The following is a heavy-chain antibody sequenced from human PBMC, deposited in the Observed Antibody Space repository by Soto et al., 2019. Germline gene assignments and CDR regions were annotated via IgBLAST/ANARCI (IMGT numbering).Heavy chain of an antibody. D-gene: IGHD6-13*01. CDR2: IYRDGTT. CDR3: AKVAALATGNHDAFDI. V-gene: IGHV3-66*01. J-gene: IGHJ3*02. Sequence: PGGSLRLSCAASGITVNNNYMTWVRQAPGKGLEWVSVIYRDGTTYYADSVKGRFTISRDNSKNTLYLQMNSLRAEDTAVYYCAKVAALATGNHDAFDIWGQGTKVTVSS. CDR1: GITVNNNY.